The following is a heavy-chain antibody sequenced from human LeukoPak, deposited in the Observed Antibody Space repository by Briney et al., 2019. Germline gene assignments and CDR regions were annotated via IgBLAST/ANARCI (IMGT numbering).Heavy chain of an antibody. CDR1: GYTFTGYY. Sequence: ASVKVSCKASGYTFTGYYMHWVRQAPGQGLEWMGWINPNSGGTNYAQKFQGRVTMTRDTSISTAYMELSRLRSDDTAVYFCAKDHSITWSPDYWGQGTLVTVSS. CDR2: INPNSGGT. V-gene: IGHV1-2*02. J-gene: IGHJ4*02. D-gene: IGHD2-15*01. CDR3: AKDHSITWSPDY.